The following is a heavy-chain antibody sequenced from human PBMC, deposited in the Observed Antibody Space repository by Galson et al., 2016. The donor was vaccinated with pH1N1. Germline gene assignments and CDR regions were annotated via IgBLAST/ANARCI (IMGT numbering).Heavy chain of an antibody. J-gene: IGHJ4*02. CDR3: VRELGNWGYFDY. V-gene: IGHV3-64D*09. CDR2: ISNNGGST. D-gene: IGHD7-27*01. CDR1: GITFSSYA. Sequence: SLRLSCAASGITFSSYAMHWVRQAPGKGLEYVSTISNNGGSTYYADSVKGRFTISRDNSKNTLYLQMSSLRAVDTAVYYCVRELGNWGYFDYWGQGTLVTVSS.